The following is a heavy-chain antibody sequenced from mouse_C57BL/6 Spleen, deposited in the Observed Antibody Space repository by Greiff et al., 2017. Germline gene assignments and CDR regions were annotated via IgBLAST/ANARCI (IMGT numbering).Heavy chain of an antibody. V-gene: IGHV14-2*01. D-gene: IGHD3-1*01. J-gene: IGHJ3*01. CDR2: IDPEDGET. CDR1: GFNIKDYY. Sequence: EVQRVESGAELVKPGASVKLSCTASGFNIKDYYMHWVKQRTEQGLEWIGRIDPEDGETKYAPKFQGKATITADTSSNTAYLQISSLTSEDTAVYYCASSGSVPWFAYWGQGTLVTVSA. CDR3: ASSGSVPWFAY.